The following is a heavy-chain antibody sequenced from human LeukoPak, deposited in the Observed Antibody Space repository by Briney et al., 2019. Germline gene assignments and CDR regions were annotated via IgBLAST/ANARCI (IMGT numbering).Heavy chain of an antibody. J-gene: IGHJ4*02. CDR1: GFTFSSYS. D-gene: IGHD3-3*01. CDR3: ARVGYDFWSGYYF. V-gene: IGHV3-21*01. CDR2: ISSSSSYI. Sequence: GGSLRLSCAASGFTFSSYSMNWVRQAPGKGLEWVSSISSSSSYIYYADSVKGRFTISRDNAKNSLYLQMNSLRAEDTAVYYCARVGYDFWSGYYFWGQGTLVIVSS.